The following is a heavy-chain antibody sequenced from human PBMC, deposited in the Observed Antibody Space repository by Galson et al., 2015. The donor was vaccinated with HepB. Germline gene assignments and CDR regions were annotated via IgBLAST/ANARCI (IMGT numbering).Heavy chain of an antibody. CDR3: ARDANDYYYYYMDV. CDR2: INAGNGNT. Sequence: SVKVSCKASGYTFTSYAMHWVRQAPGQRLEWMGWINAGNGNTKYSQKFQGRVTITRDTSASTAYMELSSLRSEDTAVYYCARDANDYYYYYMDVWGKGTTVTVSS. CDR1: GYTFTSYA. V-gene: IGHV1-3*01. J-gene: IGHJ6*03.